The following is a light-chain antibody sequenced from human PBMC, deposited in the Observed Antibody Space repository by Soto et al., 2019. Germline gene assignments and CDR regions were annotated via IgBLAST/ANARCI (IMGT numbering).Light chain of an antibody. Sequence: DIQMTQSPSSLSASVGDRVTITCRPSQRIDNFLNWYQQKPGKAPNLLIYAASSLQSGVSARFSGSRSGTDFTLTISSQQPEDSSTYCCQQSYSLPYTFGQGTKVEIK. J-gene: IGKJ2*01. V-gene: IGKV1-39*01. CDR2: AAS. CDR1: QRIDNF. CDR3: QQSYSLPYT.